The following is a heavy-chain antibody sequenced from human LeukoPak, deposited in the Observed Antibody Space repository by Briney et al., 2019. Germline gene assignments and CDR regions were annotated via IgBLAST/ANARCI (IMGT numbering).Heavy chain of an antibody. V-gene: IGHV1-69*06. CDR3: ARGTTAAGDQTFDY. CDR2: IIPIFGTT. CDR1: GGTFSSYA. D-gene: IGHD6-13*01. J-gene: IGHJ4*02. Sequence: SVKVSCKAYGGTFSSYANSWVRQAPGQGFEWMGGIIPIFGTTNYAQKFQDRVTITADKSTSTAYMELSSLRSEDTAVYYCARGTTAAGDQTFDYWGQGTLVTVSS.